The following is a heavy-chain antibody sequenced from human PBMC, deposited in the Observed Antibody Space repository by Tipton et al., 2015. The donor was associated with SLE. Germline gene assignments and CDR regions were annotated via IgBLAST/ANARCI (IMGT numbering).Heavy chain of an antibody. J-gene: IGHJ4*02. Sequence: QLVQSGAEVKKPGSSVKVSCKASGGTFSSYAISWVRQAPGQGLEWMGGIIPIIGIANYAQKFQGRVTITADKSTSTAYMELSSLRSEDTAVYYCASDRGRGSGWYKFDYWGQGTLVTVSS. D-gene: IGHD6-19*01. CDR1: GGTFSSYA. CDR3: ASDRGRGSGWYKFDY. V-gene: IGHV1-69*17. CDR2: IIPIIGIA.